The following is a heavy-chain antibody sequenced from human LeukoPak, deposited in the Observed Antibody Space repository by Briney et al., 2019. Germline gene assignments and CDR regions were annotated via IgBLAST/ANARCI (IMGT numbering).Heavy chain of an antibody. Sequence: GGSLRLSCAASGFTFSSYAMSWVRQAPGKGLEWVSAISGSGGSTYYADSVKGRFTISRDDSKNTLYLQMNSLRAEDTAVYYCAKLHCSSTSCYFGYWGQGTLVTVSS. CDR2: ISGSGGST. CDR1: GFTFSSYA. J-gene: IGHJ4*02. V-gene: IGHV3-23*01. D-gene: IGHD2-2*01. CDR3: AKLHCSSTSCYFGY.